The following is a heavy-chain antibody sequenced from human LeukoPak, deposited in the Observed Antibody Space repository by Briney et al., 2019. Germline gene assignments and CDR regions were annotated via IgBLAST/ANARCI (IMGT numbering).Heavy chain of an antibody. J-gene: IGHJ5*02. CDR1: GGSISSSSYY. CDR3: AKGAGGFSYYNWFDP. V-gene: IGHV4-39*07. Sequence: SETLPLTCTVSGGSISSSSYYWGWIRQPPGKGLEWIGSIYYSGSTYHNPSLKSRVTISVDTSKNQFSLKLSSVTAADTAVYYCAKGAGGFSYYNWFDPWGQGTLVTVSS. D-gene: IGHD5-18*01. CDR2: IYYSGST.